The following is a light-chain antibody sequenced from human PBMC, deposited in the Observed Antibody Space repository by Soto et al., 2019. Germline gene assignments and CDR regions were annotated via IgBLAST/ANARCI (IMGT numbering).Light chain of an antibody. CDR3: QLWVSSSHHFYA. V-gene: IGLV3-21*02. CDR1: NIGSKS. CDR2: NDR. J-gene: IGLJ1*01. Sequence: SYYLTQPPSVSVAPGQTARITCWGDNIGSKSVHWYQQKPGQAPVLVVYNDRDRPSGIPERFSGSNSGNTATLTISRVEAGDEADYYCQLWVSSSHHFYAFGTGTKVTVL.